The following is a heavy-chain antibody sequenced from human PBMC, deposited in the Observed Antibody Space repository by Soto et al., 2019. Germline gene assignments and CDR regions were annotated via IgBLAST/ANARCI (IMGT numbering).Heavy chain of an antibody. D-gene: IGHD1-1*01. Sequence: GESLKISCKGSGYSFTSYWITWVRQMPGKGLEWMGRIDPSDSYTNYSPSFEGHVTISVDKSIGTAYLQWGSLKASDTAVYYCERHVGGSYLLFDHWGQGTLVTVSS. CDR1: GYSFTSYW. CDR2: IDPSDSYT. CDR3: ERHVGGSYLLFDH. V-gene: IGHV5-10-1*01. J-gene: IGHJ4*02.